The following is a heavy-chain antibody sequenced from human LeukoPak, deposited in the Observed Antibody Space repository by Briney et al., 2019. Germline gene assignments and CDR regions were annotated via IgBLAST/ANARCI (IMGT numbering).Heavy chain of an antibody. V-gene: IGHV3-23*01. CDR1: GFTFSSYW. Sequence: PGGSLRLSCAASGFTFSSYWMTWVRQAPGKGLEWVSAITTSGDNTYYAESVRGRFTISRDNSKNTLSLQMNSLRVEDTAVYYCARDLPGLVWFGNWGQGSLVTVSS. D-gene: IGHD3-10*01. CDR3: ARDLPGLVWFGN. CDR2: ITTSGDNT. J-gene: IGHJ4*02.